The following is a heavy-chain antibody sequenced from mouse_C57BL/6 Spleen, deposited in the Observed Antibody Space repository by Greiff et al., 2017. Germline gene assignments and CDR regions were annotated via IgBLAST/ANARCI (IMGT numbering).Heavy chain of an antibody. J-gene: IGHJ4*01. CDR3: ARAGTVVAPYYAMDY. Sequence: QVQLQQPGAELVKPGASVKMSCKASGYTFTSYWITWVKQRPGQGLEWIGDIYPGSGSTNYNEKFKSKATLTVDTSSSTAYMQLSSLTSEDSAVYYCARAGTVVAPYYAMDYWGQGTSVTVSS. CDR1: GYTFTSYW. D-gene: IGHD1-1*01. CDR2: IYPGSGST. V-gene: IGHV1-55*01.